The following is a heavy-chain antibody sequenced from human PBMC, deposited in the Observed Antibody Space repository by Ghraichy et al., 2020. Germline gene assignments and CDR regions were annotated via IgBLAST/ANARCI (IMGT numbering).Heavy chain of an antibody. CDR2: ISAYNGNT. J-gene: IGHJ6*02. D-gene: IGHD1-20*01. CDR3: ARDGGYNWNLLAYYCGMDV. V-gene: IGHV1-18*04. CDR1: GYTFTSYG. Sequence: ASVKVSCKASGYTFTSYGISWVRQAPGQGLEWMGWISAYNGNTNYAQKLQGRVTMTTDTSTSTAYMELRSLRSDDTAVYYCARDGGYNWNLLAYYCGMDVWGQGTTVTVSS.